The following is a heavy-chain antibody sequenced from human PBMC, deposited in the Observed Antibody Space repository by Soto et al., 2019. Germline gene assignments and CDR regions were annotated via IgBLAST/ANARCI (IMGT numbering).Heavy chain of an antibody. V-gene: IGHV1-2*04. CDR3: ARESGGATATLDYYYFYMDV. CDR2: INPNGGVT. CDR1: RDTFNDYY. J-gene: IGHJ6*03. Sequence: QVQLVQSGAEVKRPGASVTVSCRSSRDTFNDYYIHWVRQAPGQGLEWMGWINPNGGVTKYAQKFQGWVSMTRDTSIRTVYMQLSRLRSDDTAVYYCARESGGATATLDYYYFYMDVWGIGTTVTVSS. D-gene: IGHD5-12*01.